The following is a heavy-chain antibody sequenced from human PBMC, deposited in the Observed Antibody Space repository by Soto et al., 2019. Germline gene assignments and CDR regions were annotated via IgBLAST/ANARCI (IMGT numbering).Heavy chain of an antibody. J-gene: IGHJ5*02. CDR3: ASRIVVATGWFDT. D-gene: IGHD3-22*01. CDR1: GGTFSSYA. CDR2: IIPIFGTA. V-gene: IGHV1-69*06. Sequence: SVKVSCKASGGTFSSYAISWVRQAPGQGLEWMGGIIPIFGTANYAQKFQGRVTITADKSTSTAYMELSSLRSEDTAVYYCASRIVVATGWFDTWGQGTLVTVSS.